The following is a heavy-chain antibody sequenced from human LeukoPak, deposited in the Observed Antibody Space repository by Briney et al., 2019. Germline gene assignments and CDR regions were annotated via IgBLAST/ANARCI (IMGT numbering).Heavy chain of an antibody. V-gene: IGHV4-59*01. CDR2: THYSGSI. CDR3: ARDVVSGTPGFDI. CDR1: GGSISSYY. D-gene: IGHD1-14*01. Sequence: SETLSLTCTVSGGSISSYYWSWIRQPPGKGLEWIGYTHYSGSINYNPSLKSRVTMSVDTSKNQFSLKLSSVAAADTAVYYCARDVVSGTPGFDIWGQGTMVTVSS. J-gene: IGHJ3*02.